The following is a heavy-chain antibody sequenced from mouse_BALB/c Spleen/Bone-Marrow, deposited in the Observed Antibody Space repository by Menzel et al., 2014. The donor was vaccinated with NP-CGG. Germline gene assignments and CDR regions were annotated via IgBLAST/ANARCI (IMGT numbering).Heavy chain of an antibody. CDR3: ALYGNYVGN. J-gene: IGHJ3*01. CDR2: IYPGDGDT. Sequence: VQLQQSGAELGRPGSSVKISCKASGYAFSSYWMNWVMQRPGQGLEWIGQIYPGDGDTNYNGKFKGKATLTADKSSSTAYRQLSSLTSEDSAVYFCALYGNYVGNWGQGTPVTVSA. V-gene: IGHV1-80*01. CDR1: GYAFSSYW. D-gene: IGHD2-1*01.